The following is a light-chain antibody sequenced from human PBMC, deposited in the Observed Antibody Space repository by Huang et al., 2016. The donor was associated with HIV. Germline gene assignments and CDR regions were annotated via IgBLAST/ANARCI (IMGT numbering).Light chain of an antibody. J-gene: IGKJ2*01. CDR3: QQYGSSPYT. CDR2: GAS. Sequence: EIVLTQSPDTLSWSPGERATLSCRASQSVSSSYLAWYQQKPGQAPRLLIYGASSRATGIPDRFSGSGSGTDFTLTISRLEPEDFAVYYCQQYGSSPYTFGQGTKLEIK. CDR1: QSVSSSY. V-gene: IGKV3-20*01.